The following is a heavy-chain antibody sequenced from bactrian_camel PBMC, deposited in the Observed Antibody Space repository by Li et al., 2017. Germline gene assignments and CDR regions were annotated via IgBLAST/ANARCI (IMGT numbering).Heavy chain of an antibody. Sequence: VQLVESGGGSVQAGGSLRLSCARSADTYSTRCVAWFRQSPGKEREGVAGIGGDGSTTYADSVRGRFTISQDNAKNTLYLQMDSLKPEDTAMYYCAADWSGKDACRSRAIGAPAIAYLGQGTQVTVS. CDR3: AADWSGKDACRSRAIGAPAIAY. J-gene: IGHJ4*01. V-gene: IGHV3S53*01. CDR1: ADTYSTRC. CDR2: IGGDGST. D-gene: IGHD3*01.